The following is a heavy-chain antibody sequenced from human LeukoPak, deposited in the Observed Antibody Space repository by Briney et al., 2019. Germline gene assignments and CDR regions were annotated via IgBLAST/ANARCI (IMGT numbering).Heavy chain of an antibody. Sequence: GGSLRLSCAASGFTFSDCYMSWIRQAPGKGLEWVSYISSSGSTIYYADAVKGRFTISRDNAKNSLYLQMNSLRAEDTAVYYCARTSIAVAGMSSGIDYWGQGTLVTVSS. CDR1: GFTFSDCY. D-gene: IGHD6-19*01. CDR2: ISSSGSTI. CDR3: ARTSIAVAGMSSGIDY. J-gene: IGHJ4*02. V-gene: IGHV3-11*01.